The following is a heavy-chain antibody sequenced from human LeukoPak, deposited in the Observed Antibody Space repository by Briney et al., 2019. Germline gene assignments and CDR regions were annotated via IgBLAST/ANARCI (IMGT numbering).Heavy chain of an antibody. CDR3: AKVWGITMIGDAFDI. Sequence: QPGGSLRLSCATSGFTFSSYGMSWVRQAPGKGLEWVSAISGSGGSTYYADSVKGRFTISRDNSKNTLYLQMNSLRAEDTAVYYCAKVWGITMIGDAFDIWGQGTMVTVSS. D-gene: IGHD3-22*01. CDR2: ISGSGGST. J-gene: IGHJ3*02. CDR1: GFTFSSYG. V-gene: IGHV3-23*01.